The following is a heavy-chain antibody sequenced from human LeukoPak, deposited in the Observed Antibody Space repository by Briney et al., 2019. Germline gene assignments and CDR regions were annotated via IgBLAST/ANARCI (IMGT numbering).Heavy chain of an antibody. Sequence: KPSETLSLTCTVSGGSISSSSYYWGWIRQPPGKGLEWIGSIYYSGSTYYNPSLKSRVTISVDTSKNQFSLKLSSVTAADTAVYYCARQDYDSSGYYFLPPYYFDYWGQGTLVTVSS. V-gene: IGHV4-39*01. CDR2: IYYSGST. CDR3: ARQDYDSSGYYFLPPYYFDY. J-gene: IGHJ4*02. D-gene: IGHD3-22*01. CDR1: GGSISSSSYY.